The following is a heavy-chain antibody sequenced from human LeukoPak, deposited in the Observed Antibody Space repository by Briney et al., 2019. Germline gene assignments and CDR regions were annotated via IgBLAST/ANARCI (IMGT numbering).Heavy chain of an antibody. Sequence: PAGSLRLSCAASGFTFSAYWMHWVRQAPGKGLVWVSRISSDGSITGYADSVKGRFTISRDNAKNTLYLQMNSLRAEDTAVYYCARHLNYYLDYWGQGTLVTVSS. CDR2: ISSDGSIT. V-gene: IGHV3-74*01. J-gene: IGHJ4*02. CDR1: GFTFSAYW. CDR3: ARHLNYYLDY. D-gene: IGHD3-10*01.